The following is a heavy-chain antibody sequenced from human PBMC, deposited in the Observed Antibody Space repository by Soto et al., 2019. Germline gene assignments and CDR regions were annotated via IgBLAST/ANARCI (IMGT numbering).Heavy chain of an antibody. CDR1: GGSISSGHYY. CDR2: IFYSGNT. V-gene: IGHV4-30-4*01. D-gene: IGHD6-6*01. Sequence: TSETLSLTCTVSGGSISSGHYYWSLIRQPPGKGLEWIGYIFYSGNTYYNPSLKSRVAISLDTSKNQFSLRLNSVTAADTAVYYCARSSIEPRVFMYPFDSWGQGTLVTVSS. CDR3: ARSSIEPRVFMYPFDS. J-gene: IGHJ4*02.